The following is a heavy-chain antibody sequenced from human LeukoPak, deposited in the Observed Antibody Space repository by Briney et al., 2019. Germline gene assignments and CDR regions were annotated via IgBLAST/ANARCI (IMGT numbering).Heavy chain of an antibody. D-gene: IGHD3-10*01. CDR3: TKDGAAYGAGSYFFDY. V-gene: IGHV3-30*02. CDR1: GFTFSTYG. CDR2: IRYDGDNK. J-gene: IGHJ4*02. Sequence: GGSLRLSCAASGFTFSTYGMHWVRQAPGKGLEWVAFIRYDGDNKYYADSVEDQFTISRDHSKNTVYLQMSSLRTEDTAVYYCTKDGAAYGAGSYFFDYWGQGTLVTVSS.